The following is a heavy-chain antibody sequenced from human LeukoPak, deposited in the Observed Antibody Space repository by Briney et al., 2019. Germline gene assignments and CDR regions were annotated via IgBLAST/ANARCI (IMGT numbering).Heavy chain of an antibody. CDR1: GFTFDDYA. Sequence: GRSLRHSCAASGFTFDDYAMHWVRQAPGKGLEWVSGISWNSGSIGYADSVKGRFTICRDNAKNSLYLQMNSLRAEDTALYYCAKDEGQQWLVRGAFDIWGQGTMVTVSS. CDR3: AKDEGQQWLVRGAFDI. J-gene: IGHJ3*02. D-gene: IGHD6-19*01. CDR2: ISWNSGSI. V-gene: IGHV3-9*01.